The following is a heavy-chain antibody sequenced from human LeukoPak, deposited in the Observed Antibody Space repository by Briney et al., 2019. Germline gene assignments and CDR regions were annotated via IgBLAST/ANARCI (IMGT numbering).Heavy chain of an antibody. Sequence: GESLKISCQASGYTFTSYWIGWVRQMPGKGLECMGIINPDDSDTTYSPSFQGQVTISANKSFSTAYLQWSSLKASDTAIYYCARLGGDTYYFGSASYPNWYFDLWGRGTLVTVSS. D-gene: IGHD3-10*01. J-gene: IGHJ2*01. V-gene: IGHV5-51*01. CDR2: INPDDSDT. CDR1: GYTFTSYW. CDR3: ARLGGDTYYFGSASYPNWYFDL.